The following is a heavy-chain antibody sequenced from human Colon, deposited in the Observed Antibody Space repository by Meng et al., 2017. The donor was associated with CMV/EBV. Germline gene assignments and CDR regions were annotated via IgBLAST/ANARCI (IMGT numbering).Heavy chain of an antibody. CDR3: AKSIGRWERGADY. CDR1: GFTFSSYA. D-gene: IGHD1-26*01. V-gene: IGHV3-23*03. Sequence: GESLKISYAASGFTFSSYAMNWVRQAPGKGLEWVSLIYSDGISTNYADSVKGRFTISRDNSKNTVFLQMNSLRVEDTAIYYCAKSIGRWERGADYWGQGTLVTVSS. J-gene: IGHJ4*02. CDR2: IYSDGIST.